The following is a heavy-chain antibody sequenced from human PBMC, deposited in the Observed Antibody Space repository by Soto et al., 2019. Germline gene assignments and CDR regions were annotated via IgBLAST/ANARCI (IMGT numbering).Heavy chain of an antibody. D-gene: IGHD2-2*01. CDR1: GFTFSSYA. Sequence: GGSLRLSCAASGFTFSSYAMHWVRQAPGKGLEWVAVISYDGSNKYYADSVKGRFTISRDNANNTLYLQMNSLRAEDTAVYYCASRYCSSTNCYEGYYYYMDVWGKGTTVTVSS. CDR3: ASRYCSSTNCYEGYYYYMDV. J-gene: IGHJ6*03. CDR2: ISYDGSNK. V-gene: IGHV3-30-3*01.